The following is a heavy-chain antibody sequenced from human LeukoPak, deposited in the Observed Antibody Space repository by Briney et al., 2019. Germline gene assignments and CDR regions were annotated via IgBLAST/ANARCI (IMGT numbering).Heavy chain of an antibody. D-gene: IGHD6-19*01. V-gene: IGHV4-34*01. CDR1: GGSFSGYY. CDR2: INHSGSA. J-gene: IGHJ4*02. Sequence: TETLSLTCAVYGGSFSGYYWSWIRQPPGKGLEWIGEINHSGSANYNPSLKSRVTISVDTSKHQFSLKLSSVTAADTAVYYCARDVKAVAGTFDYWGQGTLVTVSS. CDR3: ARDVKAVAGTFDY.